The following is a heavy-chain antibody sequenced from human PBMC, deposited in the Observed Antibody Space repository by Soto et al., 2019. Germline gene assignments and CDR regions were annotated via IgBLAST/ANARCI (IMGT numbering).Heavy chain of an antibody. Sequence: GASVPVSCKASGYTFHDYYIDWVGQAPRQGLEWVAWINPYGGGTTYAQQFRDWVTVTRHTSIGTAYLDLTGLKSDDTAIYYYARDQQKYKPSFYLDYAMDLWGQGTTVTVSS. CDR3: ARDQQKYKPSFYLDYAMDL. J-gene: IGHJ6*02. CDR2: INPYGGGT. D-gene: IGHD1-20*01. V-gene: IGHV1-2*04. CDR1: GYTFHDYY.